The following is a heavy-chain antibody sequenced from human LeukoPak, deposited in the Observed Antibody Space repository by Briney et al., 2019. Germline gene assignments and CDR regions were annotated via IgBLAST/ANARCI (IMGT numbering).Heavy chain of an antibody. CDR1: GGSISSSSYY. V-gene: IGHV4-39*01. D-gene: IGHD3-22*01. J-gene: IGHJ4*02. CDR2: TYYSGST. Sequence: PSGTLSLTCTVSGGSISSSSYYWGWIRQPPGKGLEWIGSTYYSGSTYYNPSLKSRVTISVDTSKNQFSLKLSSVTAADTAVYYCARHFGGDSSGYDDYWGQGTLVTVSS. CDR3: ARHFGGDSSGYDDY.